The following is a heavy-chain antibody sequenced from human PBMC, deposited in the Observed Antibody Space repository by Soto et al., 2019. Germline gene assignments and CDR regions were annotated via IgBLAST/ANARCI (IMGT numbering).Heavy chain of an antibody. Sequence: EVPLVESGGGLVKPGGSLRLACAASGFTFNDPLMGWVRQAPGKGMEWVGRIKRNTDGGTADYAAPAKGRFTISRDDSKTTLSLQMNSLQPEDTAISFCTTGLSSGHYRFDFWGQGTLVTVSS. D-gene: IGHD3-22*01. CDR1: GFTFNDPL. V-gene: IGHV3-15*01. J-gene: IGHJ4*02. CDR2: IKRNTDGGTA. CDR3: TTGLSSGHYRFDF.